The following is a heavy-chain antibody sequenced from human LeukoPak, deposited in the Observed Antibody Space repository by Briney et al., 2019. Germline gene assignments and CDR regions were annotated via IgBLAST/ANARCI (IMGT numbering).Heavy chain of an antibody. D-gene: IGHD5-18*01. CDR1: GYTFTSYG. CDR2: ISAYNGNT. CDR3: ARVGVLSGYSYGHNWFDP. J-gene: IGHJ5*02. V-gene: IGHV1-18*01. Sequence: ASVNVCCKAAGYTFTSYGISLVRLAPGQGLGLMGWISAYNGNTNYAQKLQGRVTMTTDTSTSTAYMELRSLRSDDTAVYYCARVGVLSGYSYGHNWFDPWGQGTLVTVSS.